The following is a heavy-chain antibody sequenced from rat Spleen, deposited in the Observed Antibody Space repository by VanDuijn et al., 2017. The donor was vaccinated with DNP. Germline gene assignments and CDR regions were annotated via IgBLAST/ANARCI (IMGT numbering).Heavy chain of an antibody. CDR3: TIPQYDGTYYYGWFAY. D-gene: IGHD1-12*02. CDR1: GFTFSNYD. J-gene: IGHJ3*01. Sequence: EVQLVESGGGLVQPGRSLKLSCAASGFTFSNYDMAWVRQAPTKGLEWIASISTGGGNTYYRDSVKGRFTISRDNAQSTLYLQMDSLRSEDTATYYCTIPQYDGTYYYGWFAYWGQGTLVTVSS. V-gene: IGHV5-25*01. CDR2: ISTGGGNT.